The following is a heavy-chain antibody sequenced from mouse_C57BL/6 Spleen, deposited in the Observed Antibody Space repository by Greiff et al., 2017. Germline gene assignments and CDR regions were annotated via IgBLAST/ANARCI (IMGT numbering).Heavy chain of an antibody. J-gene: IGHJ2*01. V-gene: IGHV5-17*01. CDR3: ARVYGSIFDY. CDR1: GFTFSDYG. CDR2: ISSGSSTI. D-gene: IGHD2-2*01. Sequence: EVQGVESGGGLVKPGGSLKLSCAASGFTFSDYGMHWVRQAPEQGLEWVAYISSGSSTIYYADTVKGRFTISRDTAKNTLFLQMTSLRSEDTAMYYCARVYGSIFDYWGQGTTLTVSS.